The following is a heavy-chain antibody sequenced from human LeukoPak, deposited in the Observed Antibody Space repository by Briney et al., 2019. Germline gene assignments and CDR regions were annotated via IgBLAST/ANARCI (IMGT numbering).Heavy chain of an antibody. CDR3: ARDPILYSSGYQPHFDY. Sequence: GGSLRLSCAASGFTFSSYAMHWVRQAPGKGLEWVAVISYDGSNKYYADSVKGRFTIPRDNSKNTLYLQMNSLRAEDTAVYYCARDPILYSSGYQPHFDYWGQGTLVTVSS. J-gene: IGHJ4*02. CDR1: GFTFSSYA. CDR2: ISYDGSNK. D-gene: IGHD3-22*01. V-gene: IGHV3-30-3*01.